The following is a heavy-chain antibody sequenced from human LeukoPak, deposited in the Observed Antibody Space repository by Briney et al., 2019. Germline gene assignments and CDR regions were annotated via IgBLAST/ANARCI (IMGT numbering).Heavy chain of an antibody. V-gene: IGHV1-8*01. CDR1: GYTFTSYD. CDR3: TRDLGVDTTMIFFDY. J-gene: IGHJ4*02. D-gene: IGHD3/OR15-3a*01. Sequence: GASVKVSCKASGYTFTSYDINWVRQATGQGLEWMGWMNPNSGNTGYAQKFQGRVTMTTDTSTSTAYMELTSLRSDDTAMYYCTRDLGVDTTMIFFDYWGQGTLVTVSS. CDR2: MNPNSGNT.